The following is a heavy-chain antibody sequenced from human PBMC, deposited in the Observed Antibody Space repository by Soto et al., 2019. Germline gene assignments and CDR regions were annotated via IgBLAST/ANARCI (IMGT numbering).Heavy chain of an antibody. CDR1: GFTFSMYW. V-gene: IGHV3-74*01. J-gene: IGHJ5*02. CDR3: GWFAP. Sequence: PGGSLRLSCVVSGFTFSMYWMHWVRQVPGQSPFWVSRISDDGTTTNYADSVRGRFTISRDNSKNTLYLQMNNLKPDAYAWNLGGWFAPWGQGTQVTVSS. CDR2: ISDDGTTT. D-gene: IGHD3-16*01.